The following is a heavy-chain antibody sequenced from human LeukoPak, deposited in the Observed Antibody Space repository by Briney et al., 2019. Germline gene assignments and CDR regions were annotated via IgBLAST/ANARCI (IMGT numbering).Heavy chain of an antibody. CDR3: ARQTYYYDSSGYHYYFDY. V-gene: IGHV4-59*08. CDR1: GGSISSYY. CDR2: IYYSGIT. Sequence: SETLSLTCTVSGGSISSYYWSWIRQPPGKGLEWIGYIYYSGITNYNPSLKSRVTISVDTSKNQFSLKLSSVSASDTAVYYCARQTYYYDSSGYHYYFDYWGQGTLVAVSS. J-gene: IGHJ4*02. D-gene: IGHD3-22*01.